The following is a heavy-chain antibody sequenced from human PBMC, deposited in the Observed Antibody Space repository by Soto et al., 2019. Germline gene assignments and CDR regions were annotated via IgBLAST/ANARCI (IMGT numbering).Heavy chain of an antibody. V-gene: IGHV1-69*01. CDR1: GGTFSSYA. CDR3: AREVTMVRGVINWFDP. Sequence: QVQLVQSGAEVKKPGSSVKVSCKASGGTFSSYAISWVRQAPGQGLEWMGGIIPIFGTANYAQKFQGRVTITADESTSTAYMELSSLRSEDTAVNYCAREVTMVRGVINWFDPWGQGTLVTVSS. J-gene: IGHJ5*02. D-gene: IGHD3-10*01. CDR2: IIPIFGTA.